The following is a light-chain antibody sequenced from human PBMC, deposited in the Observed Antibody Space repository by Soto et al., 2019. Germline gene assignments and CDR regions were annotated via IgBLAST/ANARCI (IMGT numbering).Light chain of an antibody. V-gene: IGLV1-40*01. CDR1: SSNIGAGYD. J-gene: IGLJ2*01. CDR2: GNI. CDR3: QSYDSRLRL. Sequence: QSVLTQPPSVSGAPGQRVTISCTGSSSNIGAGYDVHWYQQLPGTAPKLLIYGNINRPSGVPDRFSGSKSGTSASLAITGLQAEDDADYYCQSYDSRLRLFGGGTKLTVL.